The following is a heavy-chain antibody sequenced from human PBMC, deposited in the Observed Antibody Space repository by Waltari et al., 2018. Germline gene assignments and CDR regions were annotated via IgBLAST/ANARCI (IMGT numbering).Heavy chain of an antibody. V-gene: IGHV4-34*01. Sequence: QVQLQQWGAGLLKPSETLSLTCAVYGGSFSGYYWSWIRQPPGKGLEWIGEINHSGSSNYNPSPKSRVTIAVDTSKNQFALKLSSVTAADTAVYYCASRSRGQQLALDWCQGTLVTVSS. CDR1: GGSFSGYY. J-gene: IGHJ4*02. CDR3: ASRSRGQQLALD. CDR2: INHSGSS. D-gene: IGHD6-13*01.